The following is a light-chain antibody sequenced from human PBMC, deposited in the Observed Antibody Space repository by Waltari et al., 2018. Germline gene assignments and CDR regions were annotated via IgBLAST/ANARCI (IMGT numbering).Light chain of an antibody. CDR1: QSVGRS. J-gene: IGKJ1*01. CDR2: GSS. Sequence: EILLTQSPGTLSLSPGERAPLSCRAGQSVGRSLAWYQQKPGQPPRLLIYGSSNRATGTPDRFSGGGSGTDFSLTISRLEPEDVAVYYCQHYVSLPVTFGQGTKVEIK. V-gene: IGKV3-20*01. CDR3: QHYVSLPVT.